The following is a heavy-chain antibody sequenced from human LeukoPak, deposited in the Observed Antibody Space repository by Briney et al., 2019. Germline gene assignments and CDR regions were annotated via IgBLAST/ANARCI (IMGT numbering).Heavy chain of an antibody. J-gene: IGHJ6*02. CDR3: ARELRTYYYYYGMDV. D-gene: IGHD5-12*01. Sequence: ASVKVSCTASGYTFTSYGISWVRQAPGQGLEWMGWISAYNGNTNYAQKLQGRVTMTTDTSTSTAYMELRSLRSDDTAVYYCARELRTYYYYYGMDVWGQGTTVTVSS. V-gene: IGHV1-18*01. CDR1: GYTFTSYG. CDR2: ISAYNGNT.